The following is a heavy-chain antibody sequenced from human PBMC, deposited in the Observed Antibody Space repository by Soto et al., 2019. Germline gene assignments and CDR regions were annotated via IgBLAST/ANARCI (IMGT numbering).Heavy chain of an antibody. CDR3: AREWFGELLNYYYYGMDV. Sequence: GASVKVSCKASGYTFTSYGISWVRQAPGQGLEWMGWISAYNGNTNYAQKIQGRVTMTTDTSTSTAYMELRSLRSDDTAVYYCAREWFGELLNYYYYGMDVWGQGTTVTVSS. D-gene: IGHD3-10*01. CDR1: GYTFTSYG. V-gene: IGHV1-18*01. J-gene: IGHJ6*02. CDR2: ISAYNGNT.